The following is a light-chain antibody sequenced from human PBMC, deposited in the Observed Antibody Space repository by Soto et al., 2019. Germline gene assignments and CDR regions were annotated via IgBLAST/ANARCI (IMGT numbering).Light chain of an antibody. Sequence: QSALTQPASMSGSPGQSITISCTGTSSDVGGYNYVSWYRQHPGKAPKLMIYDVNNRPSGVSHRFSGSKSGNTASLTISGLQAEDEADYYCSSHSSSSTLVVFGGGTKLTVL. CDR1: SSDVGGYNY. CDR2: DVN. V-gene: IGLV2-14*03. J-gene: IGLJ2*01. CDR3: SSHSSSSTLVV.